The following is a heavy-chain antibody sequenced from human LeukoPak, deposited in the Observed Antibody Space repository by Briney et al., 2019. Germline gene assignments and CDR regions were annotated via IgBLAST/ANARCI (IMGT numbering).Heavy chain of an antibody. D-gene: IGHD6-19*01. CDR1: GFTFSSYS. CDR2: ISGSSSYI. CDR3: ARDRETVAGTLGWFDP. Sequence: GGSLRLSCAASGFTFSSYSMNWVRQAPGKGLEWVSSISGSSSYIYYADSVKGRFTISRNNVKNSLYQQMNSLRAEDTAVYYCARDRETVAGTLGWFDPWGQGTLVTVSS. V-gene: IGHV3-21*01. J-gene: IGHJ5*02.